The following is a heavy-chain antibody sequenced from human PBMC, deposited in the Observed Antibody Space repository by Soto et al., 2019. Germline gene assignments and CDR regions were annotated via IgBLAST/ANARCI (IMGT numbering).Heavy chain of an antibody. J-gene: IGHJ5*02. Sequence: QVQLVQSGAEVKRPGASVKVSCKVSGDTLTDLSIHWVRQAPGKGLEYMGGFDPEDGEAMYAQNFQGRVTMTEDTSTDTSYIELSSLTSEDTVVYYCVVAYSGTYYGYLDPWGQGTLVTVSA. CDR3: VVAYSGTYYGYLDP. CDR2: FDPEDGEA. CDR1: GDTLTDLS. V-gene: IGHV1-24*01. D-gene: IGHD1-26*01.